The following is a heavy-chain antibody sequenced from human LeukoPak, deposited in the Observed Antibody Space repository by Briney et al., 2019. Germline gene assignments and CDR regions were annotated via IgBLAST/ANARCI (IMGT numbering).Heavy chain of an antibody. CDR1: GYTFPSYF. V-gene: IGHV1-46*01. J-gene: IGHJ4*02. Sequence: ASVKVSSKASGYTFPSYFMHWVRQAPGQGLEWMGIINPTGGSTTYAQKFQGRVTMTRDTSTSTVYMELSSLRSEDTAVYYCGGGDDSSGYYYYLRYWGQGTLVTVSS. CDR3: GGGDDSSGYYYYLRY. CDR2: INPTGGST. D-gene: IGHD3-22*01.